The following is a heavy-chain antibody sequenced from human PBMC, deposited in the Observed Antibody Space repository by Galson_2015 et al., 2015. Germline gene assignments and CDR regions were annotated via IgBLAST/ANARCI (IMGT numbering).Heavy chain of an antibody. CDR2: INTNTGNP. D-gene: IGHD3-3*01. CDR1: GYTFTSYA. J-gene: IGHJ4*02. CDR3: ARGFGGTKYNYDFWSGYYREGVDY. V-gene: IGHV7-4-1*02. Sequence: SVKVSCKASGYTFTSYAMNWVRQAPGQGLEWMGWINTNTGNPTYAQGFTGRFVFSLDTSVSTAYLQISSLKAEDTAVYYCARGFGGTKYNYDFWSGYYREGVDYWGQGTLVTVSS.